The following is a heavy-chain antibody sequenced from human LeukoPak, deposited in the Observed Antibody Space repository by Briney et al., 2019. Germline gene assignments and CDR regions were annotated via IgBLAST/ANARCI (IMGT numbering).Heavy chain of an antibody. CDR3: ARHGPDYGGFDY. CDR1: GFSFTSYG. D-gene: IGHD4-23*01. J-gene: IGHJ4*02. Sequence: GGSLRLSCAASGFSFTSYGMNWVRQAPGKGLEWVSSINNSSTSSSYIYYADSVKGRFTISRDAAKNSLYLQMNSLRADDTAVYYCARHGPDYGGFDYWGQGTLVTVSS. V-gene: IGHV3-21*01. CDR2: INNSSTSSSYI.